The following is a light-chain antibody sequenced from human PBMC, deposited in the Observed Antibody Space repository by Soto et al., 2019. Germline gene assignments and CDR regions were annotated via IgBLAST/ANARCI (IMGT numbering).Light chain of an antibody. CDR2: DAS. Sequence: IVSTQSPAPLSVYPGERATLSSRASQSVSSSYLAWYQQKPGQAPRLLIYDASNRATGIPARFSGSGSGTDFTLTISSLEPEDFAVYYCQQRCNRPPWTFGQGTKVDIK. V-gene: IGKV3D-20*02. CDR3: QQRCNRPPWT. J-gene: IGKJ1*01. CDR1: QSVSSSY.